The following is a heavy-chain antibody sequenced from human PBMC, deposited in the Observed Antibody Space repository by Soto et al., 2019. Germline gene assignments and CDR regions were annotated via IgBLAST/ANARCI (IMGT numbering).Heavy chain of an antibody. CDR2: ISNSGSST. D-gene: IGHD3-10*01. J-gene: IGHJ5*02. CDR1: EFTFSNFD. CDR3: AKGSWVHHGSEGGNWLDP. Sequence: GGSLRLSCAASEFTFSNFDMNWVRQAPGKGLEWVSGISNSGSSTYYADSVKGRFTISRDNSKNTLYLQLNSLRTEDTAVYYSAKGSWVHHGSEGGNWLDPWGQGTLVTVSS. V-gene: IGHV3-23*01.